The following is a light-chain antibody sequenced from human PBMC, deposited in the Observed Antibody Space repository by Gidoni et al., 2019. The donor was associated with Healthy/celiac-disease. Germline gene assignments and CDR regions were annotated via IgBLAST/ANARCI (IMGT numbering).Light chain of an antibody. CDR1: QSISSY. Sequence: DTQLTQSPSSLSASVGDRVTITCRASQSISSYLNWYQQKPGKATKLLIYAASSLQSGVPSRFSGSGSGTDFTLNISSLQPEDFATYYCQQSYSTPLTFGGXTKVEIK. CDR3: QQSYSTPLT. J-gene: IGKJ4*01. CDR2: AAS. V-gene: IGKV1-39*01.